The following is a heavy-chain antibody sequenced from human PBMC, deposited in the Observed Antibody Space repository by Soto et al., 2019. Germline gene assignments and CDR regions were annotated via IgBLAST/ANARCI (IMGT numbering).Heavy chain of an antibody. V-gene: IGHV4-39*01. CDR3: ARLLGAGLIDY. Sequence: SETLSLTCTVSGGSISSSSYYWGWIRQPPGKGLEWIGSIYYSGSTYYNPSLKSRVTISVDTSKNQFSLKLSSVTAADTAVYYCARLLGAGLIDYWGQGTLVTVSS. CDR1: GGSISSSSYY. J-gene: IGHJ4*02. CDR2: IYYSGST. D-gene: IGHD1-26*01.